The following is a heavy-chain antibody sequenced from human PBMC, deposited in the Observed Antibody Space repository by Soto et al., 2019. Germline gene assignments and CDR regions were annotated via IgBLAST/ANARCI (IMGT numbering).Heavy chain of an antibody. V-gene: IGHV4-39*01. CDR3: ARLLGAGLIDY. Sequence: SETLSLTCTVSGGSISSSSYYWGWIRQPPGKGLEWIGSIYYSGSTYYNPSLKSRVTISVDTSKNQFSLKLSSVTAADTAVYYCARLLGAGLIDYWGQGTLVTVSS. CDR1: GGSISSSSYY. J-gene: IGHJ4*02. CDR2: IYYSGST. D-gene: IGHD1-26*01.